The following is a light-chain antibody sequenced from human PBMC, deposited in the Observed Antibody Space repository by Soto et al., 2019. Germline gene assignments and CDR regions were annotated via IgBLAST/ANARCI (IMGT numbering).Light chain of an antibody. CDR2: AAS. V-gene: IGKV1-9*01. Sequence: DIQLTQSPSFLSASVGDRVTITCRASQGISRYLAWYQQKPGKAPKLLIYAASTLQSGVPSRFSGSGSVTEFTLTISSLQPEDFATYYCQQLNSYPRGITFGQGTRLEIK. CDR3: QQLNSYPRGIT. CDR1: QGISRY. J-gene: IGKJ5*01.